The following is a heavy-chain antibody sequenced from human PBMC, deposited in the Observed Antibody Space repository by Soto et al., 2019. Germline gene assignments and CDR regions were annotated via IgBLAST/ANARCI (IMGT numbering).Heavy chain of an antibody. D-gene: IGHD5-12*01. J-gene: IGHJ4*02. V-gene: IGHV4-34*01. CDR2: INHSGST. Sequence: SETLSLTCAVYGGSFSGYYWSWIRQPPGKGLEWIGEINHSGSTNYNPSLKSRVTISVDTSKNQFSLKLSSVTAADTAVYYCLGSGYDLGLFDYWGQGTLVTVSS. CDR1: GGSFSGYY. CDR3: LGSGYDLGLFDY.